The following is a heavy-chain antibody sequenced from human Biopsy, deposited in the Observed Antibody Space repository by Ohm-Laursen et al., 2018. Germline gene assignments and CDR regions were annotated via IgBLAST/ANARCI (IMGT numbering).Heavy chain of an antibody. CDR3: ANCMTGGSNYYFHH. D-gene: IGHD2-15*01. CDR1: GFTFSSYS. Sequence: SLRLSCTASGFTFSSYSMNWVRQAPGKGLEWVAAIWYDGSNKNYADSVKGRFTISRDNSKNTLYLQMNSLRGEDTAVYYCANCMTGGSNYYFHHCGQGTLVTVSS. CDR2: IWYDGSNK. J-gene: IGHJ4*02. V-gene: IGHV3-33*08.